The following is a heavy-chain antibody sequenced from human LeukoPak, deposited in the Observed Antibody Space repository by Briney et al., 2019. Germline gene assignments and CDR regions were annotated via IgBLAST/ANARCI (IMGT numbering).Heavy chain of an antibody. D-gene: IGHD3-3*01. CDR1: GASISSYY. V-gene: IGHV4-59*01. CDR3: ARVGILRFPSNWFDP. CDR2: IYYSGST. J-gene: IGHJ5*02. Sequence: SETLSLTCTVSGASISSYYWSWIRQPPGKGLEWIGYIYYSGSTRYNPSLKSRVTISVDTSKNQYSLKLSSVTAADTAVYYCARVGILRFPSNWFDPWGQGTLVTVSS.